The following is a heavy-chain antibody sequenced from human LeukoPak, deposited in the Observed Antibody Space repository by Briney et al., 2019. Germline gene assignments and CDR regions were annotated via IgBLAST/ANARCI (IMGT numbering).Heavy chain of an antibody. CDR1: GFTFSDYY. V-gene: IGHV3-23*01. Sequence: PGGSLRLSCAASGFTFSDYYMSWIRQAPGKGLEWVSAISGSGGSTYYADSVKGRFTISRDNSKNTLYLQMNSLRAEDTAVYYCAKDPHLYSSGSPSWFDPWGQGTLVTVSS. J-gene: IGHJ5*02. CDR3: AKDPHLYSSGSPSWFDP. D-gene: IGHD6-19*01. CDR2: ISGSGGST.